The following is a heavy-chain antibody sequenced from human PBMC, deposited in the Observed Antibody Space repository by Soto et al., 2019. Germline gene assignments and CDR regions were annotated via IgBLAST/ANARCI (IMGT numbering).Heavy chain of an antibody. Sequence: SVKVSCKASGGTFSSYAISWVRQAPGQGLEWMGGIIPIFGTANYAQKFQGRVTITADESTSTAYMDPVDTATYYCAHSRFLWFGERPFDYWGQGTLVTVSS. CDR1: GGTFSSYA. CDR3: LWFGERPFDY. V-gene: IGHV1-69*13. J-gene: IGHJ4*02. CDR2: IIPIFGTA. D-gene: IGHD3-10*01.